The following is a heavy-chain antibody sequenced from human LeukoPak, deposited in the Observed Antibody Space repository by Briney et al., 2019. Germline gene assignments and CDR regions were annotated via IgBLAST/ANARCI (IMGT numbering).Heavy chain of an antibody. D-gene: IGHD3-10*01. CDR1: GFTFSSYS. CDR2: ILYDGSNK. CDR3: ARDRVLFYGSQTVGQDNWFDP. J-gene: IGHJ5*02. Sequence: GESLRLSCTASGFTFSSYSMHWVRQAPGKGLEWVAVILYDGSNKNYAESVKGRFTISRDNSKNTLYLQMKSLRPEDTAVYYCARDRVLFYGSQTVGQDNWFDPWGQGTLVTVSS. V-gene: IGHV3-30-3*01.